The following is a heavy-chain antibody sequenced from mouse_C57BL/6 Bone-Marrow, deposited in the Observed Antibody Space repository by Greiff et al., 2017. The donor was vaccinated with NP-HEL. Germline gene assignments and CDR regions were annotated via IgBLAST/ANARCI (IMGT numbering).Heavy chain of an antibody. D-gene: IGHD1-1*01. CDR1: GFNIKDDY. V-gene: IGHV14-4*01. CDR2: IDPENGDT. Sequence: EVQRVESGAELVRPGASVKLSCTASGFNIKDDYMHWVKQRPEQGLEWIGWIDPENGDTEYASKFQGKATITADTSSNTAYLQLSSLTSEDTAVYYCTPPYYYGSSDWYFDVWGTGTTVTVSS. J-gene: IGHJ1*03. CDR3: TPPYYYGSSDWYFDV.